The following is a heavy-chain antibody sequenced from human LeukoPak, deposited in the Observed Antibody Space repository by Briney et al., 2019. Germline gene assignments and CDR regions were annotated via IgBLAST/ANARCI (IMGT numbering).Heavy chain of an antibody. CDR3: ARGSGVAVGMDV. D-gene: IGHD6-19*01. Sequence: PSETLSLTCTVSGGSIDSHYWSWNRQSAGKGLEWIGLFFTGGSTYYNPSLESRVTMSVDTSKNQFSLKLRSVTAADTAVYFCARGSGVAVGMDVWGQGTTVIVSS. J-gene: IGHJ6*02. CDR1: GGSIDSHY. V-gene: IGHV4-4*07. CDR2: FFTGGST.